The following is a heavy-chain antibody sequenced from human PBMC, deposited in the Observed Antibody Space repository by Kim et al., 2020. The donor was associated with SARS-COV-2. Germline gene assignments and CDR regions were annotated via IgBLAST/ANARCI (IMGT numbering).Heavy chain of an antibody. V-gene: IGHV3-23*01. CDR2: ISGSGDST. CDR1: GFTFNSYA. CDR3: AKGRRVGNWFDP. J-gene: IGHJ5*02. Sequence: GGSLRLSCAASGFTFNSYAMSWVRQAPGKGLEWVSAISGSGDSTYYADSVKGRFTISRDNSKNTLYLQMNSLRAEDTAVYYCAKGRRVGNWFDPWGQGTLVTVSS. D-gene: IGHD1-26*01.